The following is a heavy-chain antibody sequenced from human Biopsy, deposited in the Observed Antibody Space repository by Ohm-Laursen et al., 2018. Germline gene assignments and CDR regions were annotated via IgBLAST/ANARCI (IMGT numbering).Heavy chain of an antibody. CDR2: ISGGGTI. CDR1: GFSFSDYN. Sequence: GSLRLSCAASGFSFSDYNMRWIRQAPGRGLEWVSYISGGGTIYYGDSMKGRVTISRDNAKNSLYLQMHSLRAEDTAVYYCARDTRWSPYSMDVWGQGTTVTVSS. J-gene: IGHJ6*02. CDR3: ARDTRWSPYSMDV. V-gene: IGHV3-11*01. D-gene: IGHD4-23*01.